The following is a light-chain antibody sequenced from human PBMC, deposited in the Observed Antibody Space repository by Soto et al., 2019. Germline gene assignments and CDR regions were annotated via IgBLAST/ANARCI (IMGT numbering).Light chain of an antibody. V-gene: IGLV2-14*01. CDR2: DVS. CDR1: SSDVGGYNY. Sequence: QSALTQPASVSGSPGQSITISCTGTSSDVGGYNYVSWYQQHPGKAPNLMIYDVSNRPSGVSNRFSGSKSGNTASLTISGLQAEDEADYYCSSYTSSSTGVVFGGGTKVTVL. CDR3: SSYTSSSTGVV. J-gene: IGLJ2*01.